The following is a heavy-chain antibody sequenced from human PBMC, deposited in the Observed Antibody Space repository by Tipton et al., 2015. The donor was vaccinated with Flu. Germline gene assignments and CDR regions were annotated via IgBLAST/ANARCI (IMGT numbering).Heavy chain of an antibody. CDR3: ARGLYDSGSYQSRFFDS. Sequence: TLSLTCSVSGDYISSRYFWGWIRQPPGKGLEWIGNVHRSGSPYYNPSLRSRVTMTVDGAKNQFSLRLASVTAADTAVYYCARGLYDSGSYQSRFFDSWGQGTLVTVSS. J-gene: IGHJ4*02. CDR2: VHRSGSP. D-gene: IGHD3-10*01. CDR1: GDYISSRYF. V-gene: IGHV4-38-2*02.